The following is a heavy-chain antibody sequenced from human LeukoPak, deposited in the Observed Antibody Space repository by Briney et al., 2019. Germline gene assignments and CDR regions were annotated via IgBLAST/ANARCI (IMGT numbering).Heavy chain of an antibody. D-gene: IGHD2/OR15-2a*01. CDR3: ARDGGLSS. Sequence: GSLRLSCAASGFTVSNNYMTWVRQPPGKGLEWIGEINHSGSTNYNPSLKSRVTISVDTSKNQFSLKLSSVTAADTAVYYCARDGGLSSWGQGTLVTVSS. CDR2: INHSGST. CDR1: GFTVSNNY. V-gene: IGHV4-34*01. J-gene: IGHJ4*02.